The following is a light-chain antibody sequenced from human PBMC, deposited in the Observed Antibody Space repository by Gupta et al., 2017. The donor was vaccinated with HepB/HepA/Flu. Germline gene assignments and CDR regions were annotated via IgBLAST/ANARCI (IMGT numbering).Light chain of an antibody. CDR3: QHDNNWPNT. V-gene: IGKV3-15*01. CDR1: QSVSSN. J-gene: IGKJ5*01. Sequence: EIMMTQFPATLSVSPGERATLSCRASQSVSSNLAWYQQKPGQAPRLLIYGASTRATGIPARFSDSGSGTDFTLTISIRHSEDFAIYSCQHDNNWPNTFGQGTLMEIK. CDR2: GAS.